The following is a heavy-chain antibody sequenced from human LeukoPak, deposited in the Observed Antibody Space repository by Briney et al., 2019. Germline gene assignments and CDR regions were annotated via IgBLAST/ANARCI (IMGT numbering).Heavy chain of an antibody. D-gene: IGHD3-9*01. Sequence: GGTLRLSCAASGFTFSSYGMSWVRQAPGKGLEWVSAISGSGGSTYYADSVKGRFTISRDNSKNTLYLQMNSLRAEDTAVYYCAKGTRLRYFDWLSMYLDYWGQGTLVTVSS. J-gene: IGHJ4*02. CDR3: AKGTRLRYFDWLSMYLDY. CDR2: ISGSGGST. V-gene: IGHV3-23*01. CDR1: GFTFSSYG.